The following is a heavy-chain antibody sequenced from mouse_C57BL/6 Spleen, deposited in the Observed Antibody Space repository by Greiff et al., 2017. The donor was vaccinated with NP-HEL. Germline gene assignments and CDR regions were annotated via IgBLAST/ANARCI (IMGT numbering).Heavy chain of an antibody. CDR1: GFTFSDYG. Sequence: EVHLVESGGGLVQPGGSLKLSCAASGFTFSDYGMAWVRQAPRKGPEWVAFISNLAYSIYYADTVTGRFTISRENAKNTLYLEMSSLRSEDTAMYYCARPYYGSSYDWYFDVWGTGTTVTVSS. J-gene: IGHJ1*03. V-gene: IGHV5-15*01. CDR2: ISNLAYSI. CDR3: ARPYYGSSYDWYFDV. D-gene: IGHD1-1*01.